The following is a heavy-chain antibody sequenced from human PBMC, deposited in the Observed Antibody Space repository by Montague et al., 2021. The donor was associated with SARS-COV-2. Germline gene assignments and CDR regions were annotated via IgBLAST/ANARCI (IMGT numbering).Heavy chain of an antibody. CDR2: IKGDGSET. CDR1: GFTFNTYW. V-gene: IGHV3-7*03. CDR3: VRDSGSRSGGYKH. Sequence: SLRLSCAASGFTFNTYWMAWVRQAPGKGLEWVAKIKGDGSETYSVDSVKGRFTISRDNAKNSLYLQMNNLRAEDTAIYFCVRDSGSRSGGYKHWGQGTLVAVSS. D-gene: IGHD1-26*01. J-gene: IGHJ4*02.